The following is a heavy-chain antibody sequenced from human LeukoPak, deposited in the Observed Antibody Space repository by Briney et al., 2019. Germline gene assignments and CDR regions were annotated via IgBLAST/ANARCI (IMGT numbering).Heavy chain of an antibody. Sequence: PGGSLRLSCAASGFTFSSYAMSWVRQAPGKGLEWVSAISGSGGSTYYADSVKGRFTISRDNSKNTLYLQMNSLRAEDTAVYCCAKVRRIVNCSSTSCYFGYYFDYWGQGTLVTVSS. CDR3: AKVRRIVNCSSTSCYFGYYFDY. V-gene: IGHV3-23*01. D-gene: IGHD2-2*01. CDR1: GFTFSSYA. CDR2: ISGSGGST. J-gene: IGHJ4*02.